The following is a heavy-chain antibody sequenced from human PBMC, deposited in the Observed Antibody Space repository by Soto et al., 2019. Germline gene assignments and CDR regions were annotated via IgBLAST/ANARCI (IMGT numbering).Heavy chain of an antibody. CDR3: AKDRARITLYDFWSGYYPCYFDY. D-gene: IGHD3-3*01. CDR1: GFTFSRYG. V-gene: IGHV3-30*18. Sequence: GGSLRVSCAASGFTFSRYGMHWVRQAPGKGLEWVAVISYDGSNKYYADSVKGRFTISRDNSKNTLYLQMNSLRAEDTAVYYCAKDRARITLYDFWSGYYPCYFDYWGQGT. J-gene: IGHJ4*02. CDR2: ISYDGSNK.